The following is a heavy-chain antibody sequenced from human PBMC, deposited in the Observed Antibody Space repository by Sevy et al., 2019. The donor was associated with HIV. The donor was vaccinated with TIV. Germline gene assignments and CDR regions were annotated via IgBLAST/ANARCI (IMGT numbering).Heavy chain of an antibody. CDR2: ISYDGSNK. V-gene: IGHV3-30-3*01. CDR1: GFTFSSYA. CDR3: ARGNEFGAFDI. D-gene: IGHD3-10*01. J-gene: IGHJ3*02. Sequence: GGSLRLSCAASGFTFSSYAMHWVRQAPGKGLEWVAVISYDGSNKYYADSVKGRFTISRDNSKNTLYLQMNSLRAEDTAVYYCARGNEFGAFDIWGQRTMVTVSS.